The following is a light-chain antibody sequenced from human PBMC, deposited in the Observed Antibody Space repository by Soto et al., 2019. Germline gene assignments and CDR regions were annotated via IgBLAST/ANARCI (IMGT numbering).Light chain of an antibody. V-gene: IGLV6-57*02. J-gene: IGLJ2*01. Sequence: NFMLTQPHSVSESPGKTVTISCTGSSGSIASNYVQWYQQRPGSAPTTVIYEDNQRPSGVPDRFSGSIDSSSNSASLTISGLKTEDEADYYCQSYDSSSHVVFSGGTKLTVL. CDR3: QSYDSSSHVV. CDR1: SGSIASNY. CDR2: EDN.